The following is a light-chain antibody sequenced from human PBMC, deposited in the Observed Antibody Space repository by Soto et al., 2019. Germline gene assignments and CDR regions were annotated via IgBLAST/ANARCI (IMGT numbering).Light chain of an antibody. CDR1: QTISNNY. J-gene: IGKJ1*01. Sequence: EIVLTQSPGTLTLSPGESAALSCRASQTISNNYLVWYRQKPGQAPRLLIYAVSSRAAGIPDRFSGSGSGTDFALTIARLEREVSAVYYCQQHSNSPWTFGQGTRVEI. CDR2: AVS. CDR3: QQHSNSPWT. V-gene: IGKV3-20*01.